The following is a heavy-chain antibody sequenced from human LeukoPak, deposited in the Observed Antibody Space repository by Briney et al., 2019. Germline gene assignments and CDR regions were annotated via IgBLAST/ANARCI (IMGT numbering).Heavy chain of an antibody. CDR3: ARQGHSGSSQN. V-gene: IGHV5-51*01. CDR1: GYIFTSYW. CDR2: IYPGGSDT. D-gene: IGHD1-26*01. J-gene: IGHJ4*02. Sequence: GESLKISCEGSGYIFTSYWIGWVRQMPGKGLEWMGIIYPGGSDTTYSPSFQGQVTISADKSISTAYLQWSSLKASDTAMYYCARQGHSGSSQNWGQGTLVTVSS.